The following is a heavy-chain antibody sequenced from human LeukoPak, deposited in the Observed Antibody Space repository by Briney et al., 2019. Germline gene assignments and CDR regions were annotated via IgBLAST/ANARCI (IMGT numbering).Heavy chain of an antibody. V-gene: IGHV4-34*01. CDR3: AGGYCSGGSCYSSPAYYFDY. D-gene: IGHD2-15*01. CDR1: GGSFSGYY. J-gene: IGHJ4*02. Sequence: PSETLSLTCAVYGGSFSGYYWSWIRQPPGKGLEWIGEINHSGSTNYNPSLKSRVTISVDTSKHQFSLTLSSVTAADTAVYYCAGGYCSGGSCYSSPAYYFDYWGQGTLVTVSS. CDR2: INHSGST.